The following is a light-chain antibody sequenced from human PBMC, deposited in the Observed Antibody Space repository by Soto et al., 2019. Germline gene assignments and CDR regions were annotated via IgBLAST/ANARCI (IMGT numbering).Light chain of an antibody. J-gene: IGKJ1*01. Sequence: EVLLTQSPVTLSLSPGERATLSCRASQSVRKYLAWYQQKRGQPPRLLIHETSSRATGVPARFSGSASGTDFTLTITRVDTEDFAVYYCQQYDSPPATFGQGTKVDIK. CDR3: QQYDSPPAT. CDR2: ETS. CDR1: QSVRKY. V-gene: IGKV3-20*01.